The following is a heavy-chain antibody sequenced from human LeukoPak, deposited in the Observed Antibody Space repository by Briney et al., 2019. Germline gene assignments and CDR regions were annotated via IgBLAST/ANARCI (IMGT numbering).Heavy chain of an antibody. J-gene: IGHJ4*02. CDR2: INPNSGGT. CDR3: ARDGADYCGGDCSWGY. D-gene: IGHD2-21*01. V-gene: IGHV1-2*02. Sequence: ASVKVSCKASGYTFTGYYIHWVRQAPGQGLEWMGWINPNSGGTHYAQKFQGRVTMTRDTSISAAYMELSSLRSDDTAVYYSARDGADYCGGDCSWGYWGEGTLVTVSS. CDR1: GYTFTGYY.